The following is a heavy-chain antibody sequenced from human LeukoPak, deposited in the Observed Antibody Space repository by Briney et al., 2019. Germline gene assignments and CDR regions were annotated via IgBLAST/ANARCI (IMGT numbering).Heavy chain of an antibody. CDR2: IIPIFGTA. CDR3: ARFSGSLASFDY. J-gene: IGHJ4*02. Sequence: ASVKVSCKASGGTFSSYAISWVRQAPGQGLEWMGRIIPIFGTANYAQKFQGRDTITTDESTSTAYMELSSLRSGDTAVYYCARFSGSLASFDYWGQGTLVTVSS. CDR1: GGTFSSYA. V-gene: IGHV1-69*05. D-gene: IGHD1-26*01.